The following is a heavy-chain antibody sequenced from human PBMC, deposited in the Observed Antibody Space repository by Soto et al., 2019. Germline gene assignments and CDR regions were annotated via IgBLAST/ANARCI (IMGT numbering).Heavy chain of an antibody. CDR2: IYYSGST. D-gene: IGHD5-18*01. J-gene: IGHJ5*02. CDR1: GGSISSYY. V-gene: IGHV4-59*01. CDR3: ARARGYSYGGGANWFDP. Sequence: QVQLQESGPGLVKPSETLSLTCTVSGGSISSYYWSWIRQPPGKGLEWIGYIYYSGSTNYNPSLKSRVTISVDTSKNQFSLKLSSVTAADTAVYYCARARGYSYGGGANWFDPWGQGTLVTVSS.